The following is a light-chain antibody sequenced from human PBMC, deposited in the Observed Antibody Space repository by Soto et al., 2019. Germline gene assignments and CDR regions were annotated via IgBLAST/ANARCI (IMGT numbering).Light chain of an antibody. Sequence: EIVMTQSPATLSVSPGERATLSCRASQSVSSNLAWYQQKPGQAPRLLIYGASTRATGIPARFSGSGSGTEFTLTISSLQSEDFAVYYCQQDNNWPQTFGQGTTLEIK. J-gene: IGKJ2*01. CDR3: QQDNNWPQT. CDR1: QSVSSN. V-gene: IGKV3-15*01. CDR2: GAS.